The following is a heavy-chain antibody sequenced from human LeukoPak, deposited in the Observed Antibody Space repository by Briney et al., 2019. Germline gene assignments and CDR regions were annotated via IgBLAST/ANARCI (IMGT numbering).Heavy chain of an antibody. CDR1: GFTFSSYW. CDR3: AELGITMIGGA. J-gene: IGHJ6*04. CDR2: INSDGSST. D-gene: IGHD3-10*02. Sequence: PGGSLRLSCAASGFTFSSYWMHWVRQAPGKGLVWVSRINSDGSSTSYADSVKGRFTISRDNAKNTLYLQMNSLRAEDTAVYYCAELGITMIGGAWGKGTTATISS. V-gene: IGHV3-74*01.